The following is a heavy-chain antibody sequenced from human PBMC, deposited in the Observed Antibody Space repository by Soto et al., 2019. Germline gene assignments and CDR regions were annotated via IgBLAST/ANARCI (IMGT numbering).Heavy chain of an antibody. J-gene: IGHJ4*02. CDR1: GFTFSGYA. V-gene: IGHV3-23*01. CDR2: ITGSGGST. D-gene: IGHD6-6*01. Sequence: LRLSCAASGFTFSGYAMNWVRQAPGKGLEWVSAITGSGGSTYYADSVKGRFTVSRDNSKNTLFLQMNSLRAEDTAVYYCAKGGIGIAARSDYWGQGTLVTVSS. CDR3: AKGGIGIAARSDY.